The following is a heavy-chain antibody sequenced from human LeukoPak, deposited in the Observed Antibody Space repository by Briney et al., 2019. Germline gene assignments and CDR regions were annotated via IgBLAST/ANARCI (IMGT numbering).Heavy chain of an antibody. CDR3: ARTSQWLVPFTYYYYYGMDV. Sequence: PGGSLRLSCAASGFTFSSYLMSWVRQAPGKGLEWVANIKQDGSEKYYVDSVKGRFTISRDNAKNSLYLQMNSLRAEDTAVYYCARTSQWLVPFTYYYYYGMDVWGQGTTVTVSS. J-gene: IGHJ6*02. CDR1: GFTFSSYL. D-gene: IGHD6-19*01. V-gene: IGHV3-7*01. CDR2: IKQDGSEK.